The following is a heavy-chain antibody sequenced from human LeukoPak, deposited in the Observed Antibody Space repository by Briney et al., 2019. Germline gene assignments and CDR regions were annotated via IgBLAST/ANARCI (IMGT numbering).Heavy chain of an antibody. CDR3: ARVCGTYPCYYGMDV. CDR2: ISSSSSYI. Sequence: GGSLRLSCAASGFTFSSYSMNWVRQAPGKGLEWVSSISSSSSYIYYADSVKGRFTISRDISKNTVYLQMNSLRVDDTAVYYCARVCGTYPCYYGMDVWGQGATVTVSS. J-gene: IGHJ6*02. CDR1: GFTFSSYS. V-gene: IGHV3-21*01. D-gene: IGHD1-26*01.